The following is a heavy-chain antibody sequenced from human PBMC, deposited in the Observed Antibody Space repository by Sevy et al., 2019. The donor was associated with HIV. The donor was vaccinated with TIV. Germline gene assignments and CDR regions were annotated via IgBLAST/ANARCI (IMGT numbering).Heavy chain of an antibody. Sequence: GGSLRLSCAVSGFIFSDYAMHWVRQAPGKGLEWVAVISDDANNKYYADSAKGRFTISRVNSKNTLYLQMHSLRAEDTAVYYCGRDGSLGDYFDYWGQGTLVTVSS. D-gene: IGHD6-19*01. CDR2: ISDDANNK. V-gene: IGHV3-30-3*01. CDR1: GFIFSDYA. CDR3: GRDGSLGDYFDY. J-gene: IGHJ4*02.